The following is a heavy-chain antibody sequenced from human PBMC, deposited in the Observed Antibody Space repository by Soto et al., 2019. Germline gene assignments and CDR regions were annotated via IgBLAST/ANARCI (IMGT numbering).Heavy chain of an antibody. J-gene: IGHJ6*02. CDR2: LYRDGYET. CDR3: ARVGTHHATGYGMDV. V-gene: IGHV5-51*01. Sequence: PGESLKISCQAFGYTLSTYRIAWVRQQPGKGLELMGLYRDGYETRFSPSFQGQVSIAGDNSFRGGSFSTAYLQWTSLKASDTAKYYCARVGTHHATGYGMDVWGHGTTVTVSS. CDR1: GYTLSTYR. D-gene: IGHD7-27*01.